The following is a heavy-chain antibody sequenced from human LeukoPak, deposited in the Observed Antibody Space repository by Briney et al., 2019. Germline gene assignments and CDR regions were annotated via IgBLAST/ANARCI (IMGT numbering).Heavy chain of an antibody. CDR3: ARESANDWLFTGDGEIDY. J-gene: IGHJ4*02. V-gene: IGHV1-69*04. Sequence: ASVKVSCKASGYTFTSYGISWVRQAPGQGLEWMGRIIPILGIANYAQKFQGRVTITADKSTSTAYMELSSLRSEDTAVYYCARESANDWLFTGDGEIDYWGQGTLVTVSS. CDR1: GYTFTSYG. CDR2: IIPILGIA. D-gene: IGHD3-9*01.